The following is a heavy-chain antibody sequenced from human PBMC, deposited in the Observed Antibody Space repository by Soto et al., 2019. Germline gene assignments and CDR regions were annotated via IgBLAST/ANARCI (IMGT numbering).Heavy chain of an antibody. V-gene: IGHV3-21*01. J-gene: IGHJ4*02. CDR1: EFTFSSYS. CDR2: ISTGSSYI. Sequence: EVQLVESGGGLVKPGGSLRLSCAASEFTFSSYSMSWVRQAPGKGLEWVSSISTGSSYIYYADSMKGRFTISRDNAKNSLYLQMNSLRVEDTAVYYCARDGIVGASLDHWGQGILVTVSS. CDR3: ARDGIVGASLDH. D-gene: IGHD1-26*01.